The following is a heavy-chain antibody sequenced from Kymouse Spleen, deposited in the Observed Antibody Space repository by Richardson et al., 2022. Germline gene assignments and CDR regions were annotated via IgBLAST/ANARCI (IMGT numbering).Heavy chain of an antibody. Sequence: EVQLVESGGGLVQPGGSLKLSCAASGFTFSGSAMHWVRQASGKGLEWVGRIRSKANSYATAYAASVKGRFTISRDDSKNTAYLQMNSLKTEDTAVYYCTLTTRGYYYYYGMDVWGQGTTVTVSS. CDR1: GFTFSGSA. V-gene: IGHV3-73*02. CDR3: TLTTRGYYYYYGMDV. J-gene: IGHJ6*02. CDR2: IRSKANSYAT. D-gene: IGHD4-11,IGHD4-11*01.